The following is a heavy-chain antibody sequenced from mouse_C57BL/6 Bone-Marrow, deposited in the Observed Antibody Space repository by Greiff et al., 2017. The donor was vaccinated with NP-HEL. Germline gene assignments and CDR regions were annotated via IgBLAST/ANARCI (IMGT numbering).Heavy chain of an antibody. D-gene: IGHD2-5*01. Sequence: VQLQQPGTELVKPGASVKLSCTASGYTFTSYWMHWVKQRPGQGLEWIGNINPSNGGTNYNEKFKSKATLTVDKSSSTAYMQLSSLTSEDSAVYYCAREDYSNFYAMDDWGQGTSVTVSS. J-gene: IGHJ4*01. CDR1: GYTFTSYW. CDR2: INPSNGGT. V-gene: IGHV1-53*01. CDR3: AREDYSNFYAMDD.